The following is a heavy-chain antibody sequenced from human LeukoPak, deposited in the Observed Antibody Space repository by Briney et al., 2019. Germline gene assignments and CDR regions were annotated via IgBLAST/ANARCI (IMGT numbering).Heavy chain of an antibody. CDR2: IYHSGST. CDR3: ARGDCSSTSCYTFDP. V-gene: IGHV4-30-2*01. J-gene: IGHJ5*02. CDR1: GGSISSGGYS. Sequence: SETLSLTCTVSGGSISSGGYSWSWIRQPPGKGLEWIGYIYHSGSTYYNPSLKSRVTISVDRSKNQFSLKLSSVTAADTAVYYCARGDCSSTSCYTFDPWGQGTLVTVSP. D-gene: IGHD2-2*02.